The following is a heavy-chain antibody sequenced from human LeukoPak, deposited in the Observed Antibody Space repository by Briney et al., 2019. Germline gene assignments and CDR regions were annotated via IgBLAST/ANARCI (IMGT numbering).Heavy chain of an antibody. J-gene: IGHJ4*02. V-gene: IGHV3-21*01. CDR3: AKDQGYGGNPRYYFDY. CDR2: ITSSSTYI. D-gene: IGHD4-23*01. CDR1: GFTFSSYG. Sequence: GGSLRLSCAASGFTFSSYGMNWVRQAPGKGLEWVSSITSSSTYIYYADSVKGRFTISRDNAKNSLYLQMNSLRADDTAVYYCAKDQGYGGNPRYYFDYWGQGTLVTVSS.